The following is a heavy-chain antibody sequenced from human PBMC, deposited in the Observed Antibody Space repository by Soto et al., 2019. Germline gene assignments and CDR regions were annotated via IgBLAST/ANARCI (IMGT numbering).Heavy chain of an antibody. J-gene: IGHJ4*02. CDR3: VSEAINSGWSGGRKYYFDY. V-gene: IGHV3-9*01. D-gene: IGHD6-19*01. CDR2: ITCNSGTP. Sequence: HPGVSLRLSCAASGFTFDDYAIHWLRQAPGKGLEWVSGITCNSGTPGYAVSGKGRFTVSRDNAKNSLYLQMNSLRVEDTALFYCVSEAINSGWSGGRKYYFDYWGQGALVTV. CDR1: GFTFDDYA.